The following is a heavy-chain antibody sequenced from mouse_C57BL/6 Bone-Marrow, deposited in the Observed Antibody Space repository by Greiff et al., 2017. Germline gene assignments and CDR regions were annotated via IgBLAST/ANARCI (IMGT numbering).Heavy chain of an antibody. D-gene: IGHD2-12*01. CDR3: ARLYSDYYFDD. J-gene: IGHJ2*01. CDR2: INPNNGGT. Sequence: EVQLQQSGPELVKPGASVKISCKASGYTFTDYYMNWVKQSPGKSLEWIGDINPNNGGTSYNQKFKGKATLTVDKSSSTAYMELRSLTSEDSADYYCARLYSDYYFDDWGKGTTVTVSA. V-gene: IGHV1-26*01. CDR1: GYTFTDYY.